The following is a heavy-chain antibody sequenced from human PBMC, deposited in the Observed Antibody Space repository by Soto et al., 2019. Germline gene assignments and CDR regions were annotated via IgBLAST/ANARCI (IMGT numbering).Heavy chain of an antibody. D-gene: IGHD4-4*01. Sequence: QVQLVQSGAEVKKPGSSVKVSCKASRGTFSTYTITWVRQAPGQGLEWMGRIIPIIGIINYAQKFQGRVTISTDKFTSTAYMELTGLRSDDTAVYYCAGDPDSHYNDSHASSYPWGQGTLVTVSS. CDR3: AGDPDSHYNDSHASSYP. V-gene: IGHV1-69*08. CDR1: RGTFSTYT. J-gene: IGHJ5*02. CDR2: IIPIIGII.